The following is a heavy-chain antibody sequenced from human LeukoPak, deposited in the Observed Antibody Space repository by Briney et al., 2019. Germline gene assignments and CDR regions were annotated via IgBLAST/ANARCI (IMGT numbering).Heavy chain of an antibody. CDR2: IYTSGST. J-gene: IGHJ3*02. Sequence: SETLSLTCTVSGGSISSYYWSWIRQPAGKGLEWIGRIYTSGSTNYNPSLKSRVTMSVDTSRNQFSLKLNSVTAADTAVYYCAKSNGYGLVDIWGQGTMVTVSS. D-gene: IGHD3-10*01. CDR3: AKSNGYGLVDI. CDR1: GGSISSYY. V-gene: IGHV4-4*07.